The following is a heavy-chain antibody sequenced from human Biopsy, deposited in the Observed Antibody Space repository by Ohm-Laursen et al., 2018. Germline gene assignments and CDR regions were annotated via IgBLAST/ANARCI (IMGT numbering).Heavy chain of an antibody. J-gene: IGHJ4*02. CDR3: ARGEYYAYWSGARKLNYFDY. V-gene: IGHV4-34*01. Sequence: GTLSLTCTVYGATFSDYYWSWIRQTPGKGLEWIGEINHSGSTKYNPSFESRVTISVDTSKNQFSLNLFSVTAADAARYFCARGEYYAYWSGARKLNYFDYWGQGTLVIVSS. CDR1: GATFSDYY. CDR2: INHSGST. D-gene: IGHD3-3*01.